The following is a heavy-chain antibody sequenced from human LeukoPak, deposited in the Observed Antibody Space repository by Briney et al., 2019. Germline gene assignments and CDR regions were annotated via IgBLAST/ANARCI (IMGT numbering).Heavy chain of an antibody. V-gene: IGHV3-74*03. Sequence: GGSLRLSCAASGFNFRTYWMLWVRQVPGKGLVWVSRVDGHGRGTKYAASVEGRFTISRDNAKNTLYLQMNSLRVEDSAVYYCTRVPEQCSGGSCYGLFYMDAWGKGTTVTVSS. CDR2: VDGHGRGT. CDR3: TRVPEQCSGGSCYGLFYMDA. J-gene: IGHJ6*03. D-gene: IGHD2-15*01. CDR1: GFNFRTYW.